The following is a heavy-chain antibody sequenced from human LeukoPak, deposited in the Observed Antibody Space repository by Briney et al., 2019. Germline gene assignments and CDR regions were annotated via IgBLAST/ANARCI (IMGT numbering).Heavy chain of an antibody. V-gene: IGHV1-18*01. CDR1: GYTFTSYG. Sequence: ASVKVSCKASGYTFTSYGISWVRQAPGQGLEWMGWISAYNGNTNYAQKLQGRVTMTTDTSTSTAYMELRSLRSDDTAVYYCARAVSTTMTSLIGYWGQGTLVTVSS. CDR2: ISAYNGNT. J-gene: IGHJ4*02. D-gene: IGHD4-17*01. CDR3: ARAVSTTMTSLIGY.